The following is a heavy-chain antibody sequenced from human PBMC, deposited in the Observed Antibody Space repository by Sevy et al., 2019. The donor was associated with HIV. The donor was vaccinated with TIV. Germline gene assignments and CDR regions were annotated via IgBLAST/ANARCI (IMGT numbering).Heavy chain of an antibody. CDR1: GFTFSSYA. D-gene: IGHD3-22*01. Sequence: GGSLRLSCTASGFTFSSYAMNWVRQAPGKGLEWVSTIFRSGDVTYYADSVKGRFTISRDNSRNTLYLQMNSLRVEDTAVYYCAGARYDSSGSFDAFDIWGQRTMVNVSS. J-gene: IGHJ3*02. CDR2: IFRSGDVT. CDR3: AGARYDSSGSFDAFDI. V-gene: IGHV3-23*01.